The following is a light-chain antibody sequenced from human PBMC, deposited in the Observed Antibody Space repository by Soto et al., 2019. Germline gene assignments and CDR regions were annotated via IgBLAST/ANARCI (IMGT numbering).Light chain of an antibody. J-gene: IGKJ4*01. Sequence: EIVMTQSPATLSVSPGERVTLSCRASQSVKTNLARYQQRPGQAPRLLVYGASTRAPGIPARFYGSGFGTDFTLTISSLQSEDFAVYYCQQYVNLLVTFGGGTKVE. CDR1: QSVKTN. CDR2: GAS. V-gene: IGKV3-15*01. CDR3: QQYVNLLVT.